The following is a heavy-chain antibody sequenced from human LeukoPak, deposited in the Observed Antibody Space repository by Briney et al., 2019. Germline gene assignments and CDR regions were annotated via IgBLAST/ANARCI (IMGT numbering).Heavy chain of an antibody. V-gene: IGHV3-23*01. CDR2: ISGSGYST. J-gene: IGHJ4*02. Sequence: GGSLRLSCAASGFTFTTYGMSWVRQAPGKGLEWVSHISGSGYSTYYADSVKGRFTISRDNSKNTLYLQMNSLRAEDAAVYFCAKAPVTSCRGAYCYPFDSWGQGTLVTVSS. CDR1: GFTFTTYG. CDR3: AKAPVTSCRGAYCYPFDS. D-gene: IGHD2-15*01.